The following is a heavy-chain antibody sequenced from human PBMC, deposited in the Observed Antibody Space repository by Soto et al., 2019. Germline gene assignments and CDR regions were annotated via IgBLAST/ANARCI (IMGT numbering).Heavy chain of an antibody. Sequence: SETLSLTCIVSGGSISSGTYYWSWIRQPPGKGLEWIGSFYYSGNTYYNPSLKSRVTISVDTSKNQFSLNLRSVTAADTAVYYCAREGLTVTTSHPFFLDCWGQGTLVTVSS. D-gene: IGHD4-17*01. CDR1: GGSISSGTYY. J-gene: IGHJ4*02. V-gene: IGHV4-39*01. CDR2: FYYSGNT. CDR3: AREGLTVTTSHPFFLDC.